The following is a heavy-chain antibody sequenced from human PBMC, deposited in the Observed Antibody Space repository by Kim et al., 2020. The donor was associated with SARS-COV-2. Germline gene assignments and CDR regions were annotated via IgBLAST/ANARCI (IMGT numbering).Heavy chain of an antibody. CDR1: GFTFSDYY. D-gene: IGHD6-13*01. Sequence: GGSLRLSCAASGFTFSDYYMSWIRQAPGKGLEWVSYIISSTGYTNYADSVKGRFTISRDNPKNSLYLQMNSLRAEDTAVYHFSKVSLGSSSWYYFDYWGQ. V-gene: IGHV3-11*05. J-gene: IGHJ4*02. CDR3: SKVSLGSSSWYYFDY. CDR2: IISSTGYT.